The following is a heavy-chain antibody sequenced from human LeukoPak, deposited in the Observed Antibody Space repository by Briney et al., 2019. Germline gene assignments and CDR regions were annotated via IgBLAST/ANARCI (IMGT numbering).Heavy chain of an antibody. CDR3: ARESGDYDILTPDFDY. Sequence: SETLSLTCTVSGGSISSGSYYWSWIRQPAGKGLEWIGRIYTSGSTNYNPSLKSRVTISVDTSKNQFSLKLSSVTAADTAVYYCARESGDYDILTPDFDYWGQGILVTVSS. J-gene: IGHJ4*02. CDR2: IYTSGST. V-gene: IGHV4-61*02. D-gene: IGHD3-9*01. CDR1: GGSISSGSYY.